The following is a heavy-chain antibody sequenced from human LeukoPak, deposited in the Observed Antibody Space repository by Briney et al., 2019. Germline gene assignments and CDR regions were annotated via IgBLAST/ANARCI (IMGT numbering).Heavy chain of an antibody. Sequence: GGSLRLSCVGSGFTFNAYAMSWVRQRPGKGPEWVSMISSSGDATVYAESVKDRLSISRDNAKKTLYLQINGPRGDDTAIYYCAKDPRAMGRYFFDDWGQGSLVIVSS. D-gene: IGHD3-16*01. V-gene: IGHV3-23*01. CDR2: ISSSGDAT. CDR1: GFTFNAYA. J-gene: IGHJ4*01. CDR3: AKDPRAMGRYFFDD.